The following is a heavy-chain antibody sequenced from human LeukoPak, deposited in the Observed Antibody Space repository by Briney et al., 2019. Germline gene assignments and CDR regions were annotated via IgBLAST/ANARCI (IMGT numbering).Heavy chain of an antibody. CDR2: IYSGGST. V-gene: IGHV3-66*02. CDR1: GFTVSSNY. D-gene: IGHD1-1*01. CDR3: ARDLGHGTTYY. Sequence: GGSLRPSCAASGFTVSSNYMSWVRQAPGKGLEWVSVIYSGGSTYYADSVKGRFTISRDNSKNTLYLQMNSLRAEDTAVYYCARDLGHGTTYYWGQGTLVTVSS. J-gene: IGHJ4*02.